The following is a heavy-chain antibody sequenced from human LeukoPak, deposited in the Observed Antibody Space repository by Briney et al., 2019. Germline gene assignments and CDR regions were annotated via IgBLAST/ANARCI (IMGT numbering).Heavy chain of an antibody. CDR3: ATTSNWYYFDS. Sequence: GGSLRLSCAASGFTFRNYRMGWVRQAPGKGLEWGANIKEDESAKYYVDSVKGRFTISRDNAKNSLYLQMNSLRAEDTAVYYCATTSNWYYFDSWGQGTLVTVSS. CDR1: GFTFRNYR. V-gene: IGHV3-7*01. CDR2: IKEDESAK. D-gene: IGHD6-13*01. J-gene: IGHJ4*02.